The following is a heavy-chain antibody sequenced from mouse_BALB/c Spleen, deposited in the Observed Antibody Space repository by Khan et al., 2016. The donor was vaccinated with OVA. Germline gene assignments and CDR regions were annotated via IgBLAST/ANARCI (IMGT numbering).Heavy chain of an antibody. CDR1: GFSLTDYA. CDR3: AKYASYYSLDY. J-gene: IGHJ4*01. CDR2: IWAGGST. Sequence: QVQLMQSGPGLVAPSQSLSITCTVSGFSLTDYAISWIRQPPGKGLEWLGVIWAGGSTYYTSTLKSRLSISKDNSRSQLFLHMNSLQPDDTAMYFCAKYASYYSLDYGGQGTSVTVS. V-gene: IGHV2-6-5*01. D-gene: IGHD3-3*01.